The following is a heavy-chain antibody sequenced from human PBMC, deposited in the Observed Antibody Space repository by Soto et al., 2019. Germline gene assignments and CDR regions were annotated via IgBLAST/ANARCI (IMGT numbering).Heavy chain of an antibody. CDR2: IWYDGSNT. CDR3: ARGLRAAAGRDYFQY. CDR1: GFIFSSYG. Sequence: GGSLRLSCAASGFIFSSYGMHWVRQAPGKGLQWVAAIWYDGSNTYYADSVKGRFTISRGNSKNTLYLQMNSLRAEDTAVYYCARGLRAAAGRDYFQYWGQGTLVTVSS. V-gene: IGHV3-33*01. D-gene: IGHD6-13*01. J-gene: IGHJ1*01.